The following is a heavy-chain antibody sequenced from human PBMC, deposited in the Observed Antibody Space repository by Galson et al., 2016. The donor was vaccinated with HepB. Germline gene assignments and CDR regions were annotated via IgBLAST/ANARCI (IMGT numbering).Heavy chain of an antibody. CDR2: IYYNGRT. Sequence: ETLSLTCTVSGGSSSSRTYYWNWIRQPPGKGLEWIGSIYYNGRTDYNPSLNNRVTTSVDRSKNQFSLRLSFVTAADTAVYYCAISDHNGDFDHGGQGTLATVSS. V-gene: IGHV4-39*01. CDR1: GGSSSSRTYY. CDR3: AISDHNGDFDH. J-gene: IGHJ5*02. D-gene: IGHD4-17*01.